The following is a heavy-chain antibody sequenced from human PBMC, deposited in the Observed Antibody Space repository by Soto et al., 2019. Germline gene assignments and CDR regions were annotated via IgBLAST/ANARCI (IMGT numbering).Heavy chain of an antibody. V-gene: IGHV4-39*01. Sequence: AYTQTLPGGVADVAINSTRECGGWIRQPPGKGLEWIGSTFYSGSTYYNLSLKSRVNISVDTSKNQLSLKLRSVTAADTAVSYCARGNAVVNGLLDYWGQGTLVS. J-gene: IGHJ4*02. D-gene: IGHD6-19*01. CDR2: TFYSGST. CDR1: DVAINSTREC. CDR3: ARGNAVVNGLLDY.